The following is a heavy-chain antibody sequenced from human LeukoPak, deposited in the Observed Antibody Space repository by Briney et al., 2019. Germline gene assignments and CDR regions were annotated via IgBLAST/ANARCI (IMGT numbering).Heavy chain of an antibody. J-gene: IGHJ6*02. CDR1: GFTFSSYW. Sequence: PGGSLRLSCAASGFTFSSYWMSWVRQAPGKGLEWVANIKQDGSEKYYVDSVKGRFTISRDNAKNSLYLQMNSLRAEDTAVYYCARDDDNYYYYGMDAWGQGTTVTVSS. CDR3: ARDDDNYYYYGMDA. V-gene: IGHV3-7*01. CDR2: IKQDGSEK.